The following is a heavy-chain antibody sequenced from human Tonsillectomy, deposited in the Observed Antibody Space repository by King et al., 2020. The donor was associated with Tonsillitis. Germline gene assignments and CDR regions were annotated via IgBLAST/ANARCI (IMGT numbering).Heavy chain of an antibody. D-gene: IGHD1-26*01. CDR3: ARSVLGSFDY. V-gene: IGHV4-39*01. Sequence: QLQESGPGVVKPSETLSLTCTFSGGSISSSDHYWSWIRQPPGKGLEWIGYMYYIVTIFSNPSLTSRITISGGTSENRFSLKLSSVTAADTAVYFCARSVLGSFDYWGQGALVTVSS. CDR2: MYYIVTI. J-gene: IGHJ4*02. CDR1: GGSISSSDHY.